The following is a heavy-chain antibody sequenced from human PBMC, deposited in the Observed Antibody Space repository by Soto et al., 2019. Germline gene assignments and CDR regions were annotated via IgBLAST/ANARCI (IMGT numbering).Heavy chain of an antibody. CDR3: ARDGDGLAAAVMDS. CDR1: GYTLSNYA. CDR2: INAGNGDI. Sequence: GASVKVSCKASGYTLSNYAMHWVRQAPGQRLEWMGWINAGNGDIKYSQKFQGRVSITRDTSANTAYMDLSSLRFEDTAVYYCARDGDGLAAAVMDSWGQGTLFTVSS. J-gene: IGHJ4*02. V-gene: IGHV1-3*01. D-gene: IGHD6-13*01.